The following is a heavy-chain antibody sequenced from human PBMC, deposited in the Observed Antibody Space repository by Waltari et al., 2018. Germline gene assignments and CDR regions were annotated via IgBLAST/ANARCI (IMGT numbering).Heavy chain of an antibody. CDR3: ARNSYGYEYYFDY. J-gene: IGHJ4*02. CDR2: INPNSGGT. Sequence: QVQLVQSGAEVKKPGASVKVSCKASGYTFTAYYMPWVRQAPGQGLEWMGWINPNSGGTNYAQKFQGRVTMTRDTSISTAYMELSRLRSDDTAVYYCARNSYGYEYYFDYWGQGTLVTVSS. CDR1: GYTFTAYY. D-gene: IGHD5-18*01. V-gene: IGHV1-2*02.